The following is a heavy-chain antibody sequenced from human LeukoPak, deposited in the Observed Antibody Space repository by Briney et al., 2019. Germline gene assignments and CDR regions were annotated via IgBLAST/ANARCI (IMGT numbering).Heavy chain of an antibody. D-gene: IGHD3-10*01. CDR1: GFMFSSYW. CDR2: IKQDGSEK. J-gene: IGHJ4*02. Sequence: GGSLRLSCAASGFMFSSYWMTWVRQAPGKGLEWVANIKQDGSEKYYVDSVKGRFTISRDNAKNSLYLQMNSLRPEDTAVYYCAKAIWVAATSSWFCLDYWGQGTLVTVSS. CDR3: AKAIWVAATSSWFCLDY. V-gene: IGHV3-7*01.